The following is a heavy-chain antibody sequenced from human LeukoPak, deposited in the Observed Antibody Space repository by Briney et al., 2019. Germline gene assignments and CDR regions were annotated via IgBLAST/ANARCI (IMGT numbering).Heavy chain of an antibody. J-gene: IGHJ4*02. V-gene: IGHV4-39*07. CDR2: IYYSGSI. CDR3: ARANMQWLIRRGLFDS. D-gene: IGHD6-19*01. CDR1: GDSISSSDHY. Sequence: SETLSLTCTVSGDSISSSDHYWGWIRQPPGKGLEWIGNIYYSGSIYYNTSLKRRITLSLNTSRNQFSLKLSSVTAADTAVYYCARANMQWLIRRGLFDSWGQGTLVTVSS.